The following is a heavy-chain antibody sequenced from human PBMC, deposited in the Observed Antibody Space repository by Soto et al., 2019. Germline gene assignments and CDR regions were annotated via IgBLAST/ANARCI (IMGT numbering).Heavy chain of an antibody. D-gene: IGHD5-12*01. J-gene: IGHJ4*02. CDR3: ARGNTGYGNFDY. V-gene: IGHV6-1*01. CDR2: TYYRSKWKN. Sequence: TLSLTCVISGDSVSSNRAAWNWVRQSPSRGLEWLGRTYYRSKWKNDYAVSVNSRITINPDTSKNTLYLQINSLGAEDTAVYYCARGNTGYGNFDYWGQGTLVTVPQ. CDR1: GDSVSSNRAA.